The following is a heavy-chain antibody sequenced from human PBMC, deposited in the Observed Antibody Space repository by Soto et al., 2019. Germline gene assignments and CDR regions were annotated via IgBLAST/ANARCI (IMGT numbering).Heavy chain of an antibody. CDR2: ISSNGGST. Sequence: EVQLVESGGGLVQPGGSLRLSCAASGFTFSSYAMHWVRQAPGKGLEYVSAISSNGGSTYHANSVKGRFTISRDNSKNTLYLQMGSLRAEDMAVYYCAREDGDLRAFDIWGQGTMVTVSS. CDR3: AREDGDLRAFDI. D-gene: IGHD4-17*01. V-gene: IGHV3-64*01. CDR1: GFTFSSYA. J-gene: IGHJ3*02.